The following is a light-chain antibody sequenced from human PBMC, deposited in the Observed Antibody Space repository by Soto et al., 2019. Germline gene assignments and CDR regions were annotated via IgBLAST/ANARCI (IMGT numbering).Light chain of an antibody. V-gene: IGKV1-39*01. Sequence: DIKLTQSPSTLSASVGDRFTITCRASQSISSWLAWYQQKPGKAPKLLIYAASSLQSGVPSRFSGSGSGTDFTRTISSLQPEDVETDYCQQSYSTPRTFGQGTKVDI. J-gene: IGKJ1*01. CDR2: AAS. CDR1: QSISSW. CDR3: QQSYSTPRT.